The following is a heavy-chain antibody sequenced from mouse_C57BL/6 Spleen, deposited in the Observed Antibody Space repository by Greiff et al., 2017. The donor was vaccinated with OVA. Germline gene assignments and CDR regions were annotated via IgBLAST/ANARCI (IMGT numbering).Heavy chain of an antibody. CDR1: GYTFTSYW. CDR2: IHPNSGST. CDR3: AREGGSPSFDY. V-gene: IGHV1-64*01. Sequence: VQLVESGAELVKPGASVKLSCKASGYTFTSYWMHWVKQRPGQGLEWIGMIHPNSGSTNYNEKFKSKATLTVDKSSSTAYMQLSSLTSEDSAVYYCAREGGSPSFDYWGQGTTLTVSS. J-gene: IGHJ2*01.